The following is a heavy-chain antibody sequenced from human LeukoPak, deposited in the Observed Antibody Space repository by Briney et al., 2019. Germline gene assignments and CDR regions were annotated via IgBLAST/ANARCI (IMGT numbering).Heavy chain of an antibody. Sequence: SGGSLRLSCAASGFTVSSNYMSWVRQAPGKGLEWVSVIYSGGSTYYADSVKGRFTISRDNSKNTLYLQMNSLRAEDTAVYYCARDRHGDYESWFDPWGQGTLVTVSS. CDR2: IYSGGST. CDR3: ARDRHGDYESWFDP. V-gene: IGHV3-53*01. D-gene: IGHD4-17*01. J-gene: IGHJ5*02. CDR1: GFTVSSNY.